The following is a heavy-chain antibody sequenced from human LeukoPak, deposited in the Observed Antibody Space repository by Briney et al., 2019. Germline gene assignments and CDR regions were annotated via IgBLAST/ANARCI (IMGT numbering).Heavy chain of an antibody. CDR3: ASSSYYDYVWGSYPGTDY. J-gene: IGHJ4*02. V-gene: IGHV3-30*04. Sequence: GGSLRLSCAASGFTLSSYAMHWVRQAPGKGLEWVAVISYDGSNKYYADSVKGRFTISRDNSKNTLYLQMNSLRAEDTAVYYCASSSYYDYVWGSYPGTDYWGQGTLVTVSS. CDR2: ISYDGSNK. CDR1: GFTLSSYA. D-gene: IGHD3-16*01.